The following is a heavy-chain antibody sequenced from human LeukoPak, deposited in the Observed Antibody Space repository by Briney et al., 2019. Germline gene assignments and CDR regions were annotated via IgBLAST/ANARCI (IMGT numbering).Heavy chain of an antibody. D-gene: IGHD3-22*01. J-gene: IGHJ5*02. CDR3: ARDYYDSSGYYNWFDP. Sequence: PGGSLRLSCAASGFTFSSYEMNWVRQAPGKGLEWVSYISSSGSTIYYADSVKGRFTISRDNAKNSLYLQMNSLRAEDTAVYYCARDYYDSSGYYNWFDPWGQGTLVTVSS. V-gene: IGHV3-48*03. CDR2: ISSSGSTI. CDR1: GFTFSSYE.